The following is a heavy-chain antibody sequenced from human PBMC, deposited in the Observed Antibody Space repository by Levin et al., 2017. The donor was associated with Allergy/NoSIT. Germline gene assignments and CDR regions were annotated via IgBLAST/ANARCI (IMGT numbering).Heavy chain of an antibody. CDR1: GGSISSSSYY. V-gene: IGHV4-39*01. J-gene: IGHJ4*02. Sequence: PSETLSLTCTVSGGSISSSSYYWGWIRQPPGKGLEWIGNIYYSGSTYYNPSLKSRVTISVDTSKNQFSLKLSSVTAADTAVYHCASYSSSWRYFDYWGQGTLVTVSS. D-gene: IGHD6-13*01. CDR2: IYYSGST. CDR3: ASYSSSWRYFDY.